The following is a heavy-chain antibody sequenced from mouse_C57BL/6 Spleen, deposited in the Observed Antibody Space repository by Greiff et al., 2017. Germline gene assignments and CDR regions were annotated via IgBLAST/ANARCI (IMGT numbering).Heavy chain of an antibody. CDR1: GYSFTGYY. V-gene: IGHV1-42*01. CDR3: ARREYYSNYVAWFAY. Sequence: VQLQQSGPELVKPGASVKISCKASGYSFTGYYMNWVKQSPEKSLEWIGEINPSTGGTTYNQKFKAKATLTVDKSSSTAYMQLKSLTSEDSAVYYCARREYYSNYVAWFAYWGQGTLVTVSA. J-gene: IGHJ3*01. CDR2: INPSTGGT. D-gene: IGHD2-5*01.